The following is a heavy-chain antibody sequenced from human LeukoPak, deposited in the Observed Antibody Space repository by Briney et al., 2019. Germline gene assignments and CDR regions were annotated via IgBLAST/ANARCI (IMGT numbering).Heavy chain of an antibody. CDR2: FIPIFGTA. Sequence: SVKVSCKASGGTFSSYAISWVRQAPGQGLEWMGGFIPIFGTANYAQKFQGGVTITADESTSTAYMELSSLRSEDTAVYYCAREAYCSSTSCYDVVYNWFDPWGQGTLVTVSS. J-gene: IGHJ5*02. V-gene: IGHV1-69*13. D-gene: IGHD2-2*01. CDR3: AREAYCSSTSCYDVVYNWFDP. CDR1: GGTFSSYA.